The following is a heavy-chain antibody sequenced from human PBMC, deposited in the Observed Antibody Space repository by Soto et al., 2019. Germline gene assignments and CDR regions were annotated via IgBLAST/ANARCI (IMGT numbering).Heavy chain of an antibody. Sequence: QVQLVESGGGVVQPGRSLRLSCAASGFTFSSYGMHWVRQAPGKGLEWVAVISYDGSNKYYADSVKGRFTISRDNSKNTLYLQMNSLRAEDTAVYYCAKRPPSGSYFEGMDVWGQGTTVTVSS. CDR2: ISYDGSNK. CDR1: GFTFSSYG. CDR3: AKRPPSGSYFEGMDV. J-gene: IGHJ6*02. D-gene: IGHD1-26*01. V-gene: IGHV3-30*18.